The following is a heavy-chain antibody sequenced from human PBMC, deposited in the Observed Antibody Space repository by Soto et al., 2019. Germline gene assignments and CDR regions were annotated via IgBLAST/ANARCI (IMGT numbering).Heavy chain of an antibody. Sequence: QVQLVESGGGLVKPGGSLRLSCVASGFTFSDSYMSWVRQAPGKGLEWVSYISSTSSFTDYAESVKGRFTISRDNAKNSLFLLMNSLRAEDTALYYCARRDGYNYFDFWGQGTLVSVSS. CDR2: ISSTSSFT. CDR1: GFTFSDSY. D-gene: IGHD5-12*01. J-gene: IGHJ4*02. CDR3: ARRDGYNYFDF. V-gene: IGHV3-11*06.